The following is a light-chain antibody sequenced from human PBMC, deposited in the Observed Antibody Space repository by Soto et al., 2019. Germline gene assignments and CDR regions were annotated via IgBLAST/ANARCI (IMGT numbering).Light chain of an antibody. J-gene: IGKJ4*01. V-gene: IGKV1-33*01. CDR2: DAS. CDR3: QQYVHEIT. CDR1: QDISNH. Sequence: DIQMTQSPSSLSASVGDRVTITCQASQDISNHLHWYQQKPGKAPGLLIYDASNMATGVPSRFSGSGSGADFTFTISSLHHDDTAKYYRQQYVHEITFGGGTKLEIK.